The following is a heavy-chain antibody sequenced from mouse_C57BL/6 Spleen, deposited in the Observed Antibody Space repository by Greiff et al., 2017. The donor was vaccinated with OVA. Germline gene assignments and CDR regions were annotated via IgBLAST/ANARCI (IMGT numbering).Heavy chain of an antibody. CDR2: IYPGDGDT. CDR1: GYAFSSSW. D-gene: IGHD2-1*01. J-gene: IGHJ1*03. Sequence: VQRVESGPELVKPGASVKISCKASGYAFSSSWMNWVKQRPGKGLEWIGRIYPGDGDTNYNGKFKGKATLTADKSSSTAYMQLSSLTSEDSAVYFCARYGYYGNYGYFDVWGTGTTVTVSS. CDR3: ARYGYYGNYGYFDV. V-gene: IGHV1-82*01.